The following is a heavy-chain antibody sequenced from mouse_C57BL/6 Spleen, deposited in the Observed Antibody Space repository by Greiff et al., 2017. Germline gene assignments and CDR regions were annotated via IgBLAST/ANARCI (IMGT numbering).Heavy chain of an antibody. D-gene: IGHD1-1*01. V-gene: IGHV5-16*01. Sequence: EVKLMESEGGLVQPGSSMKLSCTASGFTFSDYYMAWVRQVPEKGLEWVANINYDGSSTYYLDSLKSRFIISRDNAKNILYLQMSSLKSEDTATYYCARESGTVVATGRYFDVWGTGTTVTVSS. CDR2: INYDGSST. CDR1: GFTFSDYY. J-gene: IGHJ1*03. CDR3: ARESGTVVATGRYFDV.